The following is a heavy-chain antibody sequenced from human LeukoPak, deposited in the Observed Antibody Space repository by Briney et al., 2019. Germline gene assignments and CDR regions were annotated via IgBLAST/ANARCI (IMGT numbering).Heavy chain of an antibody. CDR3: AKQGYYDSSGYYYVYYFDY. D-gene: IGHD3-22*01. CDR1: GFTFSSYA. J-gene: IGHJ4*02. CDR2: ISGSGGST. Sequence: PGGSLRLSCAASGFTFSSYAMSWVRQAPGKGLEWVSAISGSGGSTYYADSVKGRFTISGDNSKNTLYLQMNSLRAEDTAVYYCAKQGYYDSSGYYYVYYFDYWGQGTLVTVSS. V-gene: IGHV3-23*01.